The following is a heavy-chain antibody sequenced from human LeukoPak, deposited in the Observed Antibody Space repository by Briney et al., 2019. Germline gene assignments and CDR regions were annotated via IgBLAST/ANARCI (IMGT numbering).Heavy chain of an antibody. CDR3: ARDRSRVSDY. J-gene: IGHJ4*02. D-gene: IGHD3-10*01. CDR1: GFTLSSYS. V-gene: IGHV3-21*01. CDR2: ISSDSNYI. Sequence: PGGSLRPFCAASGFTLSSYSMNWVRPATGKGLEWVSAISSDSNYIYYADSMKGRFTISRDNAKNSLYLQMNSLRVEDTAVYYCARDRSRVSDYWGQGTLVTVSS.